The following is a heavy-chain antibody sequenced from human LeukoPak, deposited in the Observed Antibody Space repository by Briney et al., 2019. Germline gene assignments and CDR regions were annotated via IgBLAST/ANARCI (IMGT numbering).Heavy chain of an antibody. V-gene: IGHV1-69*01. CDR2: IIPIFGTA. CDR3: ARDVDTAMASFDY. D-gene: IGHD5-18*01. Sequence: SVKVSCKASGGTFSSYAISWVRQAPGQGLEWMGGIIPIFGTANYAQKFQGRVTITADESTSTAYMELSSLRSEDTAVYYCARDVDTAMASFDYWGQGTLVTVSS. J-gene: IGHJ4*02. CDR1: GGTFSSYA.